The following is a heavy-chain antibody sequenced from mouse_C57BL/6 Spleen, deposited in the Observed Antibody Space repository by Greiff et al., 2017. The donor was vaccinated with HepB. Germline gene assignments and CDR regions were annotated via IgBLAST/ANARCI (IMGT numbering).Heavy chain of an antibody. V-gene: IGHV5-4*01. CDR3: ARERDDYDGGAMDY. J-gene: IGHJ4*01. D-gene: IGHD2-4*01. CDR1: GFTFSSYA. CDR2: ISDGGSYT. Sequence: EVHLVESGGGLVKPGGSLKLSCAASGFTFSSYAMSWVRQTPEKRLEWVATISDGGSYTYYPDNVKGRFTISRDNAKNNLYLQMSHLKSEDTAMYYCARERDDYDGGAMDYWGQGTSVTVSS.